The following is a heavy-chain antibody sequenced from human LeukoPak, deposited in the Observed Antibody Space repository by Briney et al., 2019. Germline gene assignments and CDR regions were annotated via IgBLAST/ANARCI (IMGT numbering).Heavy chain of an antibody. J-gene: IGHJ4*02. V-gene: IGHV3-15*01. CDR1: GFTFSNAW. CDR3: TTGITMVRGVIHLIDY. D-gene: IGHD3-10*01. Sequence: GGSLRLSCAASGFTFSNAWMSWVRQAPGKGLEWVGRIIGKTDGGTTDYAAPVKGRFTISRDDSKNTLYLQMNSLKTEDTAVYYCTTGITMVRGVIHLIDYWGQGTLVTVSS. CDR2: IIGKTDGGTT.